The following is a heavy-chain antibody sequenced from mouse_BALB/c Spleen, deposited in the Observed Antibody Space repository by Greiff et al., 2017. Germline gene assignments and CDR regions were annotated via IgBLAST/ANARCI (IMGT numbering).Heavy chain of an antibody. CDR1: GFTFSDYY. CDR2: ISDGGSYT. D-gene: IGHD3-3*01. CDR3: ARERDYYFDY. V-gene: IGHV5-4*02. Sequence: EVKLMESGGGLVKPGGSLKLSCAASGFTFSDYYMYWVRQTPEKRLEWVATISDGGSYTYYPDSVKGRFTISRDNAKNNLYLQMSSLKSEDTAMYYCARERDYYFDYWGQGTTLTVSS. J-gene: IGHJ2*01.